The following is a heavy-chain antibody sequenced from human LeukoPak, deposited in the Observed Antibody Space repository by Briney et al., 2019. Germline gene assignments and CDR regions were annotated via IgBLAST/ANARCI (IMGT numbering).Heavy chain of an antibody. J-gene: IGHJ4*02. CDR2: INWNGGST. CDR3: ARGGLLGYCSSTSCFCDY. D-gene: IGHD2-2*01. V-gene: IGHV3-20*04. CDR1: GFTFDDYG. Sequence: GGSLRLSCAASGFTFDDYGMSWVRQGPGKGLEWVSGINWNGGSTGYADSVKGRFTISRDNAKNSLYLQMNSLRAEDTALYYCARGGLLGYCSSTSCFCDYWGQGTLVTVSS.